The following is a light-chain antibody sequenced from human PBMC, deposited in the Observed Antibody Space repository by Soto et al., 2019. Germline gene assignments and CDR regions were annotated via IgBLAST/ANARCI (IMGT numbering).Light chain of an antibody. CDR1: QSISNW. CDR2: NAS. Sequence: DIQMTQSPSTLSASVGDRVTITCRASQSISNWLAWHQQKPGKAPKLLIYNASSLKSGVPSRFSGSGSGTEFTLTISSLQPDDFATYYCQQYNSPLTFGGGTKVEIK. V-gene: IGKV1-5*03. J-gene: IGKJ4*01. CDR3: QQYNSPLT.